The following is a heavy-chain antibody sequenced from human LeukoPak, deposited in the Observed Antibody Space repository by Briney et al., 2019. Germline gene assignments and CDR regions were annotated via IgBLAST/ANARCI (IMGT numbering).Heavy chain of an antibody. Sequence: ASVKVSCKASGYTFTSYAMNWVRQAPGQGLEWMGWINTNTGNPTYAQGFTGRFVFSLDTSVSTAYLQISSLKAEDTAVYYCARDRVDINYYGSGSYFNYWGQGTLVTVSS. CDR1: GYTFTSYA. CDR3: ARDRVDINYYGSGSYFNY. J-gene: IGHJ4*02. CDR2: INTNTGNP. V-gene: IGHV7-4-1*02. D-gene: IGHD3-10*01.